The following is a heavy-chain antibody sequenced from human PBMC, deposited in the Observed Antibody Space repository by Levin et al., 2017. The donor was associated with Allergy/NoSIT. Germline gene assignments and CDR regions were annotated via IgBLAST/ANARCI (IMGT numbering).Heavy chain of an antibody. D-gene: IGHD3-10*01. CDR1: GGSFSGYY. J-gene: IGHJ6*03. CDR3: ARALGHYGSGSYSKYYYYYYMDV. V-gene: IGHV4-34*01. Sequence: SETLSLTCAVYGGSFSGYYWSWIRQPPGKGLEWIGEINHSGSTNYNPSLKSRVTISVDTSKNQFSLKLSSVTAADTAVYYCARALGHYGSGSYSKYYYYYYMDVWGKGTTVTVSS. CDR2: INHSGST.